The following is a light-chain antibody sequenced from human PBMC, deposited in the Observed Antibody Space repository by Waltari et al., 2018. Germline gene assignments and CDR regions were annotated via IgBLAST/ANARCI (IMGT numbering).Light chain of an antibody. CDR3: KHYDNLSPST. CDR1: QDIANY. J-gene: IGKJ5*01. CDR2: RAS. V-gene: IGKV1-33*01. Sequence: DIQMTQSPSSLSASVGDSVNITCQASQDIANYLNWDQQKQGKAPTLLIYRASNLKPGVPSRFTGSGTGTDVTFSISSLHPEDIATYYCKHYDNLSPSTLGQRTRLEIK.